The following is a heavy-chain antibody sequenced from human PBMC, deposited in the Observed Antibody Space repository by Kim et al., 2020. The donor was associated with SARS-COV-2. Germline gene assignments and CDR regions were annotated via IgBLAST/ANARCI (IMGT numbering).Heavy chain of an antibody. V-gene: IGHV4-31*02. J-gene: IGHJ4*02. D-gene: IGHD3-22*01. CDR3: ARVPSYYYDSSPRYFDY. Sequence: LKSRVTISVDTSKNQFSLKLSSVTAADTAVYYCARVPSYYYDSSPRYFDYWGQGTLVTVSS.